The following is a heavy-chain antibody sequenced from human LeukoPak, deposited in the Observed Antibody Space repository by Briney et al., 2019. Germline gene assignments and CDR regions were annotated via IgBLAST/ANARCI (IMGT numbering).Heavy chain of an antibody. J-gene: IGHJ6*03. V-gene: IGHV3-23*01. D-gene: IGHD2-8*01. Sequence: GGSLRPSCAASGFTFSSYAMSWVRQAPGKGLEWVSSISGSGGRTDYADSVKGRFTISRDNSKNTLYLQMSSLRADDTAMYYCAKGRGHCINGVCHNYYYMDVWGKGTTVTV. CDR3: AKGRGHCINGVCHNYYYMDV. CDR1: GFTFSSYA. CDR2: ISGSGGRT.